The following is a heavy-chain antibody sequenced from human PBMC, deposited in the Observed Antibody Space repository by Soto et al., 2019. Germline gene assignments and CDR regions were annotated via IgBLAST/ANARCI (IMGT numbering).Heavy chain of an antibody. CDR1: GFSLSTSGVG. Sequence: SGPTLVNPTQTLTLTCTFSGFSLSTSGVGVGWIRQPPGKALEWLALIYWDDDKCYSPSLKSRLTITKDTSKNQVVLTMTNMDPVDTATYYCAHSLRYFNWLWGASYFDYWGQGTLVTVSS. CDR2: IYWDDDK. CDR3: AHSLRYFNWLWGASYFDY. D-gene: IGHD3-9*01. J-gene: IGHJ4*02. V-gene: IGHV2-5*02.